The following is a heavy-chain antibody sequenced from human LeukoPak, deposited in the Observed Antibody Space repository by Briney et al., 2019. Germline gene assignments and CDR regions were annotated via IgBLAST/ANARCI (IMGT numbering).Heavy chain of an antibody. CDR3: AEDFPGSTKYSFDN. CDR2: SSSGSGRT. D-gene: IGHD1-1*01. J-gene: IGHJ4*02. V-gene: IGHV3-23*01. Sequence: GGSLRLSCAASGFTFIDYAMSWARQAPGKGLEWVSTSSSGSGRTYYADSVKGRFTISRDNSKNTLYLQMNNLRADDSALYYCAEDFPGSTKYSFDNWGLGTLVTVSS. CDR1: GFTFIDYA.